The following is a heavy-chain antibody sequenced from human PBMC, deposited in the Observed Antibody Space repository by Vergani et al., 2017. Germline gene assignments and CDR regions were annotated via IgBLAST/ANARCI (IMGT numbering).Heavy chain of an antibody. CDR1: GYTFTSYY. D-gene: IGHD3-9*01. V-gene: IGHV1-2*02. J-gene: IGHJ4*02. CDR2: INPNSGGT. Sequence: QVQLVQSGAEVKKPGASVKVSCKASGYTFTSYYMHWVRQAPGQGLEWMGWINPNSGGTNYAQKFQGRVTMTRDTSISTAYMELSRLRSDDTAVYYCARWDFDWLLSSYYFDYWGQGTLVTVSS. CDR3: ARWDFDWLLSSYYFDY.